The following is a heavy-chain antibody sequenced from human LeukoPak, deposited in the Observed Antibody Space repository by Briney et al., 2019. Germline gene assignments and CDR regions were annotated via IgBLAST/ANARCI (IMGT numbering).Heavy chain of an antibody. CDR1: GGSISSYSYY. CDR2: IYYSGTT. Sequence: PSETLSLTCTVSGGSISSYSYYWGWIRQPPGKGLEWIGTIYYSGTTYYNPSLKSRVTISVDTSNNQFSLRLSSVTAADTAVYYCARHGDSSVLYVAYWGQGTLVTVSS. D-gene: IGHD6-19*01. CDR3: ARHGDSSVLYVAY. J-gene: IGHJ4*02. V-gene: IGHV4-39*01.